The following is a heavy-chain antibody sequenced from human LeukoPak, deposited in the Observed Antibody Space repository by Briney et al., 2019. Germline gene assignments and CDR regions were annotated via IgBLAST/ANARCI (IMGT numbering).Heavy chain of an antibody. CDR3: ARDLIVGTTIRYYFDY. J-gene: IGHJ4*02. V-gene: IGHV3-48*01. D-gene: IGHD1-26*01. Sequence: GGSLRLSCAASGFSFSSYWMTWVRQAPGKGLECVSYISDSSDTMYYADSVKGRFTISRDNAKNSLYLQMNSLRAEDTAVYYCARDLIVGTTIRYYFDYWGQGTLVTVSS. CDR2: ISDSSDTM. CDR1: GFSFSSYW.